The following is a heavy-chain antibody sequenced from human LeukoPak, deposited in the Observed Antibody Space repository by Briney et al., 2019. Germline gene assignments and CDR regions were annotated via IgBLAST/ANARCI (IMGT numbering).Heavy chain of an antibody. CDR2: IYYSGST. Sequence: SETLSLTCTVSGGSISSYYWSWVRQPPGKGLEWIGYIYYSGSTNYNPSLKSRVTISVDTSKNQFSLKLSSVTAADTAVYYSARPKVGATYAFDIWGQGTMVTVSS. J-gene: IGHJ3*02. CDR3: ARPKVGATYAFDI. CDR1: GGSISSYY. D-gene: IGHD1-26*01. V-gene: IGHV4-59*08.